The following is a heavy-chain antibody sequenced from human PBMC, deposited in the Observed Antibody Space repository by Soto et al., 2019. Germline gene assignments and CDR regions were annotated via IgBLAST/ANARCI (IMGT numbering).Heavy chain of an antibody. CDR3: AKSPGGLDGYNSDYYGMDV. CDR1: GLTFSTYA. J-gene: IGHJ6*02. D-gene: IGHD5-12*01. CDR2: FVGSGIGGRT. V-gene: IGHV3-23*01. Sequence: EVHLLESGGDLVQPGGSLRLSCKASGLTFSTYAMSWVRQAPGRGLEWVSAFVGSGIGGRTYYADSVKGRFTSSRDNSKNTVYLQMNSLRADDTAVYYCAKSPGGLDGYNSDYYGMDVWGQGTTVTVSS.